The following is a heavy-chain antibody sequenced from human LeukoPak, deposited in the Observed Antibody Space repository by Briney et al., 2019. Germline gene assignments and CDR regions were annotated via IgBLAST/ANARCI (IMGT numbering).Heavy chain of an antibody. CDR3: ARDHSYLIDY. V-gene: IGHV3-33*01. Sequence: GRSPRLSCAASGFTFSSYGMHWVRQAPGKGLEWVAVIWYDGSNKYYADSVKGRFTISRDNSKNTLYLQMNSLRAEDTAVYYCARDHSYLIDYWGQGTLVTVSS. CDR2: IWYDGSNK. D-gene: IGHD3-16*02. CDR1: GFTFSSYG. J-gene: IGHJ4*02.